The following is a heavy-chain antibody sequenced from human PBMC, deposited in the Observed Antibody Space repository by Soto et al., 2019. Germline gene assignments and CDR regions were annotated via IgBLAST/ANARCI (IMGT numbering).Heavy chain of an antibody. CDR1: GFTFNHYG. J-gene: IGHJ5*02. CDR2: IWHDGSKA. Sequence: QVPLVESGGGVVQPGMSLRLSCAASGFTFNHYGIHWVRQAPGKGLEWVAVIWHDGSKAFYVDSVKGRFTISRDSSKSTVYLQMNSLRAEDTAMYHCVRDVDTTSHLNRFDPWGQGTLVTVSS. V-gene: IGHV3-33*01. D-gene: IGHD1-26*01. CDR3: VRDVDTTSHLNRFDP.